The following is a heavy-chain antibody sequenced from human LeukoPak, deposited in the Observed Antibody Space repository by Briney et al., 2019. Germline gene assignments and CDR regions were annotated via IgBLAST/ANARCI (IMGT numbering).Heavy chain of an antibody. D-gene: IGHD3-3*01. CDR2: IYSGGST. J-gene: IGHJ4*02. CDR3: ARDPPFWSGYYSLSGY. Sequence: PGGSLRLPCAASGFTVSSNYMSWVRQAPGKGLEWVSVIYSGGSTYYADSVKGRFTISRDNSKNTLYLQMNSLRAEDTAVYYCARDPPFWSGYYSLSGYWGQGTLVTVSS. V-gene: IGHV3-66*02. CDR1: GFTVSSNY.